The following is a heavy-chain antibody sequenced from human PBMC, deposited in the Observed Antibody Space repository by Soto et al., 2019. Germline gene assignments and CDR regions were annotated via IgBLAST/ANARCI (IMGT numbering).Heavy chain of an antibody. CDR3: ARVGGFGATTIDY. CDR1: GGSISSGDYY. CDR2: IYYSGST. V-gene: IGHV4-30-4*01. Sequence: QVQLQESGPGLVKPSQNLSLTCTVSGGSISSGDYYWSWIRQPPGKGLEWIGYIYYSGSTYYNPSLKSRVTISVDTTKNQFSLKLSSVTAADTAVYYCARVGGFGATTIDYWGQGTLVTVSS. D-gene: IGHD3-10*01. J-gene: IGHJ4*02.